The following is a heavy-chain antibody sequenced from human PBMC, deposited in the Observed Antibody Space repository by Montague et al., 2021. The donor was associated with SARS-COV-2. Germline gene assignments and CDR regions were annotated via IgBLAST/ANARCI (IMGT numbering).Heavy chain of an antibody. Sequence: SETLSLTCAVYGGSFSGYYWSWIRQPPGKGLEWIGEINHSGSTNYNPSLKSRVTISVDTSKNQFSLKLSSVTAADTAVYYCARGRGCSGGSCYSEWDPYYYYGMDVWGQGTTVTVSS. CDR3: ARGRGCSGGSCYSEWDPYYYYGMDV. V-gene: IGHV4-34*01. J-gene: IGHJ6*02. CDR1: GGSFSGYY. D-gene: IGHD2-15*01. CDR2: INHSGST.